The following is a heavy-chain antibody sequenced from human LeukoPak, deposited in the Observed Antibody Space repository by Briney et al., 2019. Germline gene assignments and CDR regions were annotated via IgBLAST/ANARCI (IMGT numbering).Heavy chain of an antibody. CDR1: GYTFTSFG. D-gene: IGHD2-2*01. J-gene: IGHJ5*02. CDR3: ARDSAHIVVVPPIMSLGLDNWSDP. Sequence: ASVKVSCKASGYTFTSFGISWVRQAPGQGLEWMGWISAYNGNTISAQILQGRVTMTTDTSTSTAYMELRSLRSDDTAVYYCARDSAHIVVVPPIMSLGLDNWSDPWGQGTLVTVSS. V-gene: IGHV1-18*01. CDR2: ISAYNGNT.